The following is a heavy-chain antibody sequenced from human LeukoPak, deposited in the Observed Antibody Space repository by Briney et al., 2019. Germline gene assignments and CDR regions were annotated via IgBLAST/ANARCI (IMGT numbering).Heavy chain of an antibody. D-gene: IGHD3-9*01. CDR3: ASRCRYYDILTGYYYYYGMDV. J-gene: IGHJ6*02. V-gene: IGHV4-34*01. Sequence: RPSETLSLTCAVYGGSFSGYYWSWIRQPPGKGLEWIGEINHSGSTNYNPSLKSRVTISVDTSKNQFSLKLSSVTAADTAVYYCASRCRYYDILTGYYYYYGMDVWGQGTTVTVSS. CDR1: GGSFSGYY. CDR2: INHSGST.